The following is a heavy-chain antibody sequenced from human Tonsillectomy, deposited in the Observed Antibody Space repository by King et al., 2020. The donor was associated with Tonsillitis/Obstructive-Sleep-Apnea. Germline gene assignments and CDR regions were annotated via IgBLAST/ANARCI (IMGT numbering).Heavy chain of an antibody. J-gene: IGHJ5*02. Sequence: TLKESGPTLVKPTQTLTLTCTFSGFSLSTNGVGVGWIRQPPGKALEWLALIYWDDDKRYNTSLKSRLTITKDTSKNKVVLTMTNMDPVDTATYYCAHRQGYCTGGNCPRWFDPWGQGTLVTVSS. CDR3: AHRQGYCTGGNCPRWFDP. V-gene: IGHV2-5*02. D-gene: IGHD2-8*02. CDR1: GFSLSTNGVG. CDR2: IYWDDDK.